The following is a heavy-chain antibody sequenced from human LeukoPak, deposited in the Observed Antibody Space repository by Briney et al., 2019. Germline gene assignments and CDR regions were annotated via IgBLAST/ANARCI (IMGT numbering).Heavy chain of an antibody. CDR3: ARYHSNELRFLEWLTGNPYGMDV. Sequence: ASVKVSCKASGYTFTSYGISWVRQAPGQGLEWMGWISAYNGNTNYAQKLQGRVTMTTDTSTSTAYMELRSLRSDDTAVYYCARYHSNELRFLEWLTGNPYGMDVWGQGTTVTVSS. V-gene: IGHV1-18*01. CDR2: ISAYNGNT. CDR1: GYTFTSYG. J-gene: IGHJ6*02. D-gene: IGHD3-3*01.